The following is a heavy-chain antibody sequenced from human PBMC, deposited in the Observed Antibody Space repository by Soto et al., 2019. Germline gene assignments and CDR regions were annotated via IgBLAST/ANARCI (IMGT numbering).Heavy chain of an antibody. V-gene: IGHV2-26*04. CDR2: IFSNDEK. CDR1: GFSLSNAGLG. CDR3: ASTSSTSWYWFDP. D-gene: IGHD6-13*01. Sequence: QVTVKESGPVLVKPTETLTLTCTVSGFSLSNAGLGVSWIRQPPGKALEWLAHIFSNDEKSYSTSLKTRLTVSKGTSKSQVVLTMTNMDPVDTATYYCASTSSTSWYWFDPWGQGTLVTVSS. J-gene: IGHJ5*02.